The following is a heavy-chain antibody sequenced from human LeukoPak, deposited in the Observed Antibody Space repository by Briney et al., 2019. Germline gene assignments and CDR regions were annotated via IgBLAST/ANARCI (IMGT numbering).Heavy chain of an antibody. CDR2: VFYTGKT. D-gene: IGHD3-3*01. J-gene: IGHJ5*01. CDR1: GGPVSTSDYY. CDR3: ARVLDS. V-gene: IGHV4-39*07. Sequence: PSETLSLTCTVSGGPVSTSDYYWGWIRQSPVKGLEWIGDVFYTGKTNYNPSLRGRATISIDTSKNQFSLKLTYVTAADSAVYYCARVLDSWGQGTLVTVSS.